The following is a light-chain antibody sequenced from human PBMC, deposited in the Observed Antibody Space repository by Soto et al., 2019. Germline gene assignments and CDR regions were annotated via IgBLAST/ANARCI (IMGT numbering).Light chain of an antibody. CDR2: GAS. V-gene: IGKV3-11*01. Sequence: TQSPSTLSASLGDRVTITCQASQSISAYLHWYQQKPGEAPKLLISGASNRATGIPARFSGSGSGTDFTLTISSLEPEDFAVYHCQQRSNWITFGQGTRLEIK. J-gene: IGKJ5*01. CDR3: QQRSNWIT. CDR1: QSISAY.